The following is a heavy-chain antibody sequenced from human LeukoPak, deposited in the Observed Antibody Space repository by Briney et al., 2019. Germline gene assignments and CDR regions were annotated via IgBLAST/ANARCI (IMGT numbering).Heavy chain of an antibody. CDR1: GFTFSNYA. J-gene: IGHJ5*02. CDR3: AKDYCRGTSCYLNWFDP. V-gene: IGHV3-23*01. CDR2: ISGSGGST. Sequence: GGALRLSCAASGFTFSNYAMTWVRQAPGKGLEWVSAISGSGGSTCYVDSVKGRFTISRDNSKNTLYLQINSLRAEDTAVYYCAKDYCRGTSCYLNWFDPWGQGTLVTVSS. D-gene: IGHD2-2*01.